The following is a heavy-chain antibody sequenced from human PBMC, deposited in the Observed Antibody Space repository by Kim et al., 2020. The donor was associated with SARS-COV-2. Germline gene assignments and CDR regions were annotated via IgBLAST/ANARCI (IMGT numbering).Heavy chain of an antibody. Sequence: SQTLSLTCAISGDSVSSNSVAWNWIRQSPSRGLEWLGRTYYRSKWYNEYAVFVKSRISINVDTSKNQFSLHLNSVTPEDTAVYYCARDLRNLNGMDVWGQGTTVTVSS. CDR2: TYYRSKWYN. V-gene: IGHV6-1*01. J-gene: IGHJ6*02. CDR3: ARDLRNLNGMDV. D-gene: IGHD5-12*01. CDR1: GDSVSSNSVA.